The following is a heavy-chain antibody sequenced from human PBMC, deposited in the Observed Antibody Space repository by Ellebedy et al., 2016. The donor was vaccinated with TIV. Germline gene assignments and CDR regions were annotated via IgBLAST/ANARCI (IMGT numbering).Heavy chain of an antibody. CDR3: ARELLEMNAFDI. V-gene: IGHV4-59*01. D-gene: IGHD5-24*01. CDR2: IYYSGST. Sequence: MPSETLSLTCTVSGGSTSSYYWSWIRQPPGKGLEWIGYIYYSGSTNYNPSLKSRVTISVDTSKNQFSLKLSSVTAADTAVYYCARELLEMNAFDIWGQGTMVTVSS. J-gene: IGHJ3*02. CDR1: GGSTSSYY.